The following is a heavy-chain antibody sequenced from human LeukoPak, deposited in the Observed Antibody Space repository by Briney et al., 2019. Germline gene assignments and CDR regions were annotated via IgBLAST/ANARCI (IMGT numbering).Heavy chain of an antibody. V-gene: IGHV4-59*01. Sequence: SETLSLTCTVSGGSISSYYWSWIRQPPGKGLEWIGYIYYSGSTNYNPSLKSRVTISVDTSKNQFSLKLSSVTAADTAVYYCARVFGSTRFRYYFDYWGQGTLVTVSS. D-gene: IGHD2-2*01. CDR2: IYYSGST. CDR3: ARVFGSTRFRYYFDY. J-gene: IGHJ4*02. CDR1: GGSISSYY.